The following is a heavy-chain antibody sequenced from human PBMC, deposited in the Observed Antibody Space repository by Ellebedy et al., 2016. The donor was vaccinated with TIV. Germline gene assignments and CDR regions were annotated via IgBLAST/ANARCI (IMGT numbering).Heavy chain of an antibody. V-gene: IGHV4-34*01. D-gene: IGHD4-11*01. CDR3: ARAEGVPGNYGARPFVSYYFDY. J-gene: IGHJ4*02. CDR1: GGSFSGYY. CDR2: INHSGST. Sequence: MPSETLSLTCAVYGGSFSGYYWSWIRQPPGKGLEWIGEINHSGSTNYNPSLKSRVTISVDTSKNQFFLKLSSVTAADTAVYYCARAEGVPGNYGARPFVSYYFDYWGQGTLVTVSS.